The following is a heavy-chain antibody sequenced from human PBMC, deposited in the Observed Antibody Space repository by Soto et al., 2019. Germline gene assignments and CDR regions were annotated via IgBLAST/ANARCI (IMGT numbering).Heavy chain of an antibody. Sequence: ASVKVSCKASGYTFTSYGISWVRQAPGQGLEWMGGFDPEDGETIYAQKFQGRVTMTEDTSTDTAYMELSSLRSEDTAVYYCATSPYCSSTSCYSTKWGYFDYWGQGTLVTVSS. CDR2: FDPEDGET. CDR1: GYTFTSYG. V-gene: IGHV1-24*01. CDR3: ATSPYCSSTSCYSTKWGYFDY. J-gene: IGHJ4*02. D-gene: IGHD2-2*01.